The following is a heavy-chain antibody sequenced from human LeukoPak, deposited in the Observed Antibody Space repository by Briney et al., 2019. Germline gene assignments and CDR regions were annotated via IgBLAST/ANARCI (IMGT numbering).Heavy chain of an antibody. CDR1: GYTFTSYD. V-gene: IGHV1-8*01. Sequence: ASVKVSCKASGYTFTSYDINWVRQATGQGLEWMGWMSPISGNTGYAQKFQGRLTMTRNTAINTAYMELSGLRSDDTAVYYCARVDTAMAVDYWGQGTLVTVSS. D-gene: IGHD5-18*01. J-gene: IGHJ4*02. CDR2: MSPISGNT. CDR3: ARVDTAMAVDY.